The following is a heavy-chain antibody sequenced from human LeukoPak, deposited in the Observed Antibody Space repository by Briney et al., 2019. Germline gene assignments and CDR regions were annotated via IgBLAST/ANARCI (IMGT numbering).Heavy chain of an antibody. V-gene: IGHV3-21*01. Sequence: GGSLRLSCAASGFTFSSYSMNWVRQAPGKGLEWVSSISSSSSYIYYADSVKGRFTISRDNAKNSLYLQMNSLRAEDTAFYYCARDGGSSGTGAYYMDVWGKGTTVTIS. CDR1: GFTFSSYS. J-gene: IGHJ6*03. CDR3: ARDGGSSGTGAYYMDV. CDR2: ISSSSSYI. D-gene: IGHD2-15*01.